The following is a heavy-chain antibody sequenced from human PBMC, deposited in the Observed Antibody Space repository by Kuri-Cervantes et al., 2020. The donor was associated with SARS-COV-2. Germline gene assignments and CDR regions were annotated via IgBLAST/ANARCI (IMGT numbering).Heavy chain of an antibody. J-gene: IGHJ4*02. CDR3: TTLIDC. CDR1: GFTFSSYW. CDR2: IKQDGSEK. Sequence: ETLSLTCAASGFTFSSYWMSWVRQAPGKGLEWVANIKQDGSEKYYVDSVKGRFTISRDNSKNTLYLQMNSLRAEDTAVYYCTTLIDCWGQGALVTVSS. V-gene: IGHV3-7*01.